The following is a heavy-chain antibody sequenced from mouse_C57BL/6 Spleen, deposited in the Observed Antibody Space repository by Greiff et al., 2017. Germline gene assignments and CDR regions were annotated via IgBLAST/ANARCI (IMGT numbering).Heavy chain of an antibody. CDR2: IDPSDSYT. CDR3: ARSESYRGFAY. Sequence: VKLQQPGAELVMPGASVKLSCKASGYTFTSYWMHWVKQRPGQGLEWIGEIDPSDSYTNYNQKFKGKSPLTVDKSSSTAYMQLSSLTSEDSAVYYCARSESYRGFAYWGQGTLVTVSA. CDR1: GYTFTSYW. D-gene: IGHD2-12*01. V-gene: IGHV1-69*01. J-gene: IGHJ3*01.